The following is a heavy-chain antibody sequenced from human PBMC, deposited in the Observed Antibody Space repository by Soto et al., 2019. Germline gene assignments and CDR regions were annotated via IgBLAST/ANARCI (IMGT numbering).Heavy chain of an antibody. Sequence: QVQLQESGPGLVKPSQTLSLTCAVSGGSISNVNYFWSWIRQHPGKGLEWIGYIYYSGSTYYNPSLKSRLSISVDPSENQFSLELRSVTAADTAVYYCAGEGGNGVDSWGQGTLVSVSS. D-gene: IGHD3-16*01. CDR2: IYYSGST. CDR3: AGEGGNGVDS. J-gene: IGHJ4*02. V-gene: IGHV4-31*11. CDR1: GGSISNVNYF.